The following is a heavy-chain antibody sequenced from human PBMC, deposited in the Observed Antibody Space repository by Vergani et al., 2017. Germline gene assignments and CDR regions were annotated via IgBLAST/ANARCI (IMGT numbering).Heavy chain of an antibody. D-gene: IGHD2-15*01. CDR1: GFTFSDYY. J-gene: IGHJ5*02. CDR3: ARSPLGYCSGGSCQNWFDP. CDR2: ISSSSSYT. Sequence: QVQLVESGGGLVKPGGSLRLSCAASGFTFSDYYMSWIRQAPGKGLEWVSYISSSSSYTNYADSVKGRFTISRDNAKNSLYLQMNSLRAEDTAVYYCARSPLGYCSGGSCQNWFDPWGQGTLVTVSS. V-gene: IGHV3-11*06.